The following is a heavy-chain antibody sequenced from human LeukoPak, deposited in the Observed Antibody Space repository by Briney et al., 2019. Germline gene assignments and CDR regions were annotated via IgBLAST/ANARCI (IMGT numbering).Heavy chain of an antibody. Sequence: ASVKVSCKASGYTFTGYYMHWVRQAPGQGLEWMGWINPNSGGTNYAQKFQGRVTMTRDTSISTAYMELSRLRSDDTAVYYCARRYSSGWYPAHAFDIWGQGTMVTVSS. V-gene: IGHV1-2*02. J-gene: IGHJ3*02. CDR3: ARRYSSGWYPAHAFDI. D-gene: IGHD6-19*01. CDR2: INPNSGGT. CDR1: GYTFTGYY.